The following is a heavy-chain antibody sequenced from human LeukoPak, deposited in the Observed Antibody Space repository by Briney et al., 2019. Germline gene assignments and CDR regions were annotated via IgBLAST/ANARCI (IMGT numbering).Heavy chain of an antibody. CDR1: GDSISSSVHY. J-gene: IGHJ5*02. Sequence: SETLSLTCTVSGDSISSSVHYWGWIRQPPGKGLEWIGSMYYSGSTYYNPYLKSRVTISVDASKNQFSLKLNSVTAADTAVYYCARAGGFTLIRGAVNNWFDPWGQGTLVTVSS. CDR3: ARAGGFTLIRGAVNNWFDP. CDR2: MYYSGST. V-gene: IGHV4-39*07. D-gene: IGHD3-10*01.